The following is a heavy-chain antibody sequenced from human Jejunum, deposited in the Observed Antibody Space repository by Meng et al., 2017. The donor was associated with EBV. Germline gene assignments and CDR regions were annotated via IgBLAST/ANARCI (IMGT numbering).Heavy chain of an antibody. V-gene: IGHV1-8*01. D-gene: IGHD5-24*01. CDR1: GNTFTTHH. J-gene: IGHJ4*02. CDR3: ARGDGYNLY. Sequence: VQLGQAVAEVKKPGASVKVSCKASGNTFTTHHINRVRQATGQGLEYMGWKSPDNGDTGYAQNFQGRLTMTRDTSISTAYMELSSLTSDDTAVYYCARGDGYNLYWGQGTLVTVSS. CDR2: KSPDNGDT.